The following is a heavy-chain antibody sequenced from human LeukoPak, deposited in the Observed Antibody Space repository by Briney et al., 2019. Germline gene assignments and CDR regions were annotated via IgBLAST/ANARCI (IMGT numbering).Heavy chain of an antibody. CDR2: INHSGST. Sequence: PSETLSLTCAVYGGSFSGSYWSWIRPPAGKGLEWIGEINHSGSTNYNPSLKSRVTISVDTSKNQFSLKLSSVTAADTAVYYCATSRNWYFDLWGRGTLVTVSS. V-gene: IGHV4-34*01. CDR1: GGSFSGSY. J-gene: IGHJ2*01. CDR3: ATSRNWYFDL.